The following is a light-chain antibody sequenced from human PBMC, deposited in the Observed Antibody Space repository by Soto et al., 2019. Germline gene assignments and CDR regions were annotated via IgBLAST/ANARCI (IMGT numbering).Light chain of an antibody. Sequence: QSVLTQPPSASGTPGQGVIISCSGTSSNIGSNYVYWYRLLPGTAPKLVMFSNVMRPPGVPDRFSSAKSGTSASLAISGLRPEDEADYFCAAWDASLSGWVFGGGTKVTVL. V-gene: IGLV1-47*02. CDR3: AAWDASLSGWV. J-gene: IGLJ3*02. CDR2: SNV. CDR1: SSNIGSNY.